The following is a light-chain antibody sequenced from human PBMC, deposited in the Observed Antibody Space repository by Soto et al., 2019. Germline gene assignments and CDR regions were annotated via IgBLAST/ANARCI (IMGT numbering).Light chain of an antibody. CDR2: KVS. CDR1: QSLVYSGGNTY. V-gene: IGKV2-30*01. Sequence: DVVMTQSPLYLPVTLGQAASISCRSSQSLVYSGGNTYLNWFQQRPGQSPRRLIYKVSNRDSGVPDRFSGSGSGTDFTLKISRVEAEDVGVYYCMQGTHWPITFGQGTRLEIK. J-gene: IGKJ5*01. CDR3: MQGTHWPIT.